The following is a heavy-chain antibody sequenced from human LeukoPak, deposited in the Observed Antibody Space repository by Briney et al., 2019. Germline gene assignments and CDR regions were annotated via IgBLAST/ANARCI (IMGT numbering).Heavy chain of an antibody. J-gene: IGHJ4*02. CDR3: ARGVKTVHGAAGTPFFDY. CDR2: ISGSGGTI. D-gene: IGHD6-13*01. CDR1: GFTFSSYE. Sequence: GGSLRLSCAASGFTFSSYEMNWVRQAPGKGLEWISYISGSGGTIYYADSMKGRFTISRDNAKNSLDLQMSSLGAEDTAAYYCARGVKTVHGAAGTPFFDYWSQGTLVTVSS. V-gene: IGHV3-48*03.